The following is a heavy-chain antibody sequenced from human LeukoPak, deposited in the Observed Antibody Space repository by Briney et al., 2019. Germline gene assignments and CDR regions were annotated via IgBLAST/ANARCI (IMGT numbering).Heavy chain of an antibody. J-gene: IGHJ5*02. Sequence: SETLSLTCTVSGGSISSYYWSWIRRPPGKGLEWIGYIHYSGSTNHNPSLKSRVSISVDTSKNQFSLKLSSVTAADTAVYYCASGGYYGSGPNWFDPWGQGTLVTVSS. CDR2: IHYSGST. V-gene: IGHV4-59*08. CDR3: ASGGYYGSGPNWFDP. CDR1: GGSISSYY. D-gene: IGHD3-10*01.